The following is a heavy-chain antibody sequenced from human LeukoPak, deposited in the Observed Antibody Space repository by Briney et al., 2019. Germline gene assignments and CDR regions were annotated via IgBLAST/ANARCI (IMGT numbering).Heavy chain of an antibody. CDR1: GGSISSTSYH. Sequence: TSETLSLTCTVSGGSISSTSYHWAWIRQPPGKWLEWIATVYYTGSAYYNPSLKSRVTISVDTSKSQFSLKLSSVTTADTALYYCARYASGSYYWFDPWGQGTLVTVSS. V-gene: IGHV4-39*01. D-gene: IGHD3-10*01. CDR2: VYYTGSA. CDR3: ARYASGSYYWFDP. J-gene: IGHJ5*02.